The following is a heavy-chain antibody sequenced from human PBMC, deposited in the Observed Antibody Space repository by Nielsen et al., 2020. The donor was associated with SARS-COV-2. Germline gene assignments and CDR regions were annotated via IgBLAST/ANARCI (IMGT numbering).Heavy chain of an antibody. Sequence: ASVKVSCKASGYTFTSYGISWVRQAPGQGLEWMGWISAYNGNTNYAQKLQGRVTMTTDTSTSTAYMELRSLRSDDTAVYYCARVLRGIAVAYGMDVWGQGTTVTVSS. J-gene: IGHJ6*02. CDR3: ARVLRGIAVAYGMDV. CDR2: ISAYNGNT. D-gene: IGHD6-19*01. CDR1: GYTFTSYG. V-gene: IGHV1-18*01.